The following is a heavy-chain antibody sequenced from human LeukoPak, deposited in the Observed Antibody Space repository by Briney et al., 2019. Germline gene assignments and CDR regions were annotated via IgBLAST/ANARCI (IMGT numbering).Heavy chain of an antibody. CDR2: IYYSGST. CDR1: GGSISSSSYY. Sequence: PSETLSLTCTVPGGSISSSSYYWGWIRQPPGKGLEWIGCIYYSGSTYYNPSLKSRVTISVDTSKNQFPLKLSSVTAADTAVYYCARATPSHDYYYGMDVWGQGTTVTVSS. V-gene: IGHV4-39*01. CDR3: ARATPSHDYYYGMDV. J-gene: IGHJ6*02.